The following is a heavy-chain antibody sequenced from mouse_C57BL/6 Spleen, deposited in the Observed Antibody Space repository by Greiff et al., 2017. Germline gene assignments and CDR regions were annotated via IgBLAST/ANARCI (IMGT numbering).Heavy chain of an antibody. CDR3: ARKGDYYDYDGGDY. CDR2: IDPSDSYT. Sequence: QVQLQQPGAELVRPGTSVKLSCKASGYTFTSYWMHWVKQRPGQGLEWIGVIDPSDSYTNYNQKFKGKATLTVDTSSSTAYMQLSSLTSEDSAVYYCARKGDYYDYDGGDYWGQGTTLTVSS. V-gene: IGHV1-59*01. J-gene: IGHJ2*01. CDR1: GYTFTSYW. D-gene: IGHD2-4*01.